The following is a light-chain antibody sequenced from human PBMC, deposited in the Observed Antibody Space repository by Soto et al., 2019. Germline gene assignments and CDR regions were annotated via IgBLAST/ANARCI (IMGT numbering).Light chain of an antibody. Sequence: DIQVTQSPSTLSGSVEDRVIITCRARQTISSWLDWYQQKSGKSPKLLIYKSSTLKSGVPSRFSGSGSVTEFTLTISSLQPDDFATYYCQHYNSYSEACGQGTKVDSK. CDR1: QTISSW. V-gene: IGKV1-5*03. CDR2: KSS. CDR3: QHYNSYSEA. J-gene: IGKJ1*01.